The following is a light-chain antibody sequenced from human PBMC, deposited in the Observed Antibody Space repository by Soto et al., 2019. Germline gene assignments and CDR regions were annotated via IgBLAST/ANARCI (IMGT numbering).Light chain of an antibody. CDR1: SSDIGAHNF. V-gene: IGLV2-14*03. CDR3: NSYTTSNTFV. J-gene: IGLJ1*01. Sequence: QSVLTQPASVSGSPGQAITVSCSGTSSDIGAHNFVSWYQQHPGKAPKLIIYEVINRPSGVSDRFSGSKSGNTASLTTSGLQSEDEADYYCNSYTTSNTFVFGSGTKVTLL. CDR2: EVI.